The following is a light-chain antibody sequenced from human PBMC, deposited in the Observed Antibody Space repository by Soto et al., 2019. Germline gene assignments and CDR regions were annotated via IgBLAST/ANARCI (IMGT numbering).Light chain of an antibody. CDR1: QSVGSN. CDR3: QQYGGASWT. V-gene: IGKV3-15*01. CDR2: DAS. J-gene: IGKJ1*01. Sequence: EIVMTQSPATLSVSPGERATLSCWASQSVGSNLAWYQQKPGQAPRLLIFDASTRATGIPARFSGSGSGTEFTLTISRLEPEDFAVYYCQQYGGASWTLGQGTKVEVK.